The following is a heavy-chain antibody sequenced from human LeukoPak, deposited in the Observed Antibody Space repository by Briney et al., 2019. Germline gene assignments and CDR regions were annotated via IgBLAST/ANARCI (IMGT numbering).Heavy chain of an antibody. J-gene: IGHJ6*03. CDR3: ARSARHCNNGVCFTDYYIDL. V-gene: IGHV1-2*06. CDR2: INPNSGDP. CDR1: AYTFTDSY. Sequence: GSAVTVSFTSAAYTFTDSYIHWGRHAPGQGLEWMGRINPNSGDPDYPQKFQGRVTMTRDTSISTAYMEMSSLTSDDTAVYYCARSARHCNNGVCFTDYYIDLWGKGTTVIVSS. D-gene: IGHD2-8*01.